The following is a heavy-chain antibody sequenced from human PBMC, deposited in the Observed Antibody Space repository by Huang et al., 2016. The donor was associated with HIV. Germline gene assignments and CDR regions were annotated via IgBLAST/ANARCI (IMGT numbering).Heavy chain of an antibody. D-gene: IGHD2-15*01. CDR3: ARERMVESTGIFDY. Sequence: QVQLVESGGGLVKLGGSLRLSCAASGFTFSDYYMSWSRQAPGKGLEWVSLISISGSTIYYADSVKGRFTISRDNAKNSLYLQMNTLRAEDTAVYYCARERMVESTGIFDYWGQGTLVTVSS. CDR1: GFTFSDYY. CDR2: ISISGSTI. J-gene: IGHJ4*02. V-gene: IGHV3-11*01.